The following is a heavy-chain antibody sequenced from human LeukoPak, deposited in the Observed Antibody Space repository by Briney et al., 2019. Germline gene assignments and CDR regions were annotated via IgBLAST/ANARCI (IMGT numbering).Heavy chain of an antibody. CDR1: GFPLSSYA. CDR2: TSSSDAGT. Sequence: AGGSLRLSCAASGFPLSSYAMSWVRQTPGKGLEWVSATSSSDAGTYYADSVRGRFTISRDNSKNTLYLQMNSLRAGDTAVYYCARVRDGYNYGLFDYWGQGTLVTVSS. D-gene: IGHD5-24*01. V-gene: IGHV3-23*01. J-gene: IGHJ4*02. CDR3: ARVRDGYNYGLFDY.